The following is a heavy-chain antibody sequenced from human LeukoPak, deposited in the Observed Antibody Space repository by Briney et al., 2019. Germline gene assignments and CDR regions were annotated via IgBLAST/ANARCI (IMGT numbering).Heavy chain of an antibody. D-gene: IGHD6-19*01. CDR2: INSDGSST. J-gene: IGHJ4*02. CDR1: GFTFSSYW. V-gene: IGHV3-74*01. Sequence: GGSLRLSRAASGFTFSSYWMHWVRQAPGKGLVWVSRINSDGSSTSYADSVKGRFTISRDNAKNTLYLQMNSLRAEDTAVYYCARVAVAGDFDYWGQGTLVTVSS. CDR3: ARVAVAGDFDY.